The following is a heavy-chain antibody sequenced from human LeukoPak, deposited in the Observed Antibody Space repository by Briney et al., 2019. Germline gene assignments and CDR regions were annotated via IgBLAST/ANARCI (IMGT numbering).Heavy chain of an antibody. CDR1: GFTFSSYA. J-gene: IGHJ4*02. CDR3: AREYMYYYDSSGYPLDY. V-gene: IGHV3-30-3*01. CDR2: ISYDGSNK. D-gene: IGHD3-22*01. Sequence: GGSLRLSCAASGFTFSSYAMHWVRQAPGKGLEWVAVISYDGSNKYYADSVKGRFTISRDNSKNTLYLQMNSLRVEDTAVYYCAREYMYYYDSSGYPLDYWGQGTLVTVSS.